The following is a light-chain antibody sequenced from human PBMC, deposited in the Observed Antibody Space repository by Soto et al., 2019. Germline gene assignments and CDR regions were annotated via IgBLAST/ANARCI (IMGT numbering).Light chain of an antibody. CDR3: CSYAGTTTLV. CDR2: EVS. V-gene: IGLV2-23*02. CDR1: SSDVGSYNL. J-gene: IGLJ3*02. Sequence: QSGLTQAASVSGSPGQSITISCTGTSSDVGSYNLVSWYQQHPGKAPKLMIYEVSKRPSGGSNRFSGSKSGNTASLTISGLQAEDEADYYCCSYAGTTTLVFGGGTKVTVL.